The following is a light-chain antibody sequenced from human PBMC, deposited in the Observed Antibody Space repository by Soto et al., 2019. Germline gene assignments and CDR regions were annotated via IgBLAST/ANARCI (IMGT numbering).Light chain of an antibody. CDR2: DVT. CDR3: CSFTRSNTYV. Sequence: QSVLTQPASVSGSPGQSITISRTGTSSDVGYYDYVSWYQQHPGKAPKLMIHDVTNRPSGVSNRFSGSKSGNTASLTISGLQAEDEGDYYCCSFTRSNTYVFGNGTKVTVL. CDR1: SSDVGYYDY. J-gene: IGLJ1*01. V-gene: IGLV2-14*03.